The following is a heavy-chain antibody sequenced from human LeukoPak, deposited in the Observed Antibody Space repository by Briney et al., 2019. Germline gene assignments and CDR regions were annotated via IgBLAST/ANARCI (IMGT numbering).Heavy chain of an antibody. D-gene: IGHD3-16*01. CDR2: ITASGRST. CDR1: GFSLSDYQ. V-gene: IGHV3-11*01. Sequence: PGGSLRLSCAASGFSLSDYQMSWVRQAPGKGPEWISYITASGRSTNYADSVKGRFTISRDNAKNSVVNSLRAEDTAVYYCTRERRGSYYAFESWGQGTLVSVSS. CDR3: TRERRGSYYAFES. J-gene: IGHJ4*02.